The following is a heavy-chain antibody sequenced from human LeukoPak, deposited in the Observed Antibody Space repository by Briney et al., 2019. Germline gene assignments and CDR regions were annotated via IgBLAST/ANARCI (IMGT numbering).Heavy chain of an antibody. Sequence: SETLSLTCTVSGGSISSSSYYWGWIRQPPGKGLEWIGSIYYSGSTYYNPSLKSRVTISVDTSKNQLSLKLSSVTAADTAVYFCARYSGYDNYYYYYMDVWGKGTTVTVSS. CDR3: ARYSGYDNYYYYYMDV. V-gene: IGHV4-39*07. CDR1: GGSISSSSYY. CDR2: IYYSGST. D-gene: IGHD5-12*01. J-gene: IGHJ6*03.